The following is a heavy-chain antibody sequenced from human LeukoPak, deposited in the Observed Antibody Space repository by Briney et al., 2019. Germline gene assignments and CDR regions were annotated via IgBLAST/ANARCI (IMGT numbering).Heavy chain of an antibody. V-gene: IGHV1-24*01. CDR1: GNSLSELS. CDR2: FDPEEAKM. Sequence: ASVTPACKVSGNSLSELSIQWVRQAPGKGLECMGGFDPEEAKMVYAQNLQGRVTMTEDSSTQTAYMELSGLTSDDTGVYYCTTRSGDFWSGFVNWGQGTLGTVSS. D-gene: IGHD3-3*01. J-gene: IGHJ4*02. CDR3: TTRSGDFWSGFVN.